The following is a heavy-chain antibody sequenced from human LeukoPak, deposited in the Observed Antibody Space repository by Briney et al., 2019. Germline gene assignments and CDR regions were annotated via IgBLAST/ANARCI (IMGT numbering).Heavy chain of an antibody. CDR3: ARGRSWDIVVVPAAIPVFWFDP. V-gene: IGHV4-34*01. D-gene: IGHD2-2*02. J-gene: IGHJ5*02. CDR1: GGSFSGYY. Sequence: SETLSLTCAVYGGSFSGYYWSWIRQPPGKGLEWIGEINHSGSTNYNPSLKSRVTISVDTSKNQFSLKLSSVTAADTAVYYCARGRSWDIVVVPAAIPVFWFDPWGQGTLVTVSS. CDR2: INHSGST.